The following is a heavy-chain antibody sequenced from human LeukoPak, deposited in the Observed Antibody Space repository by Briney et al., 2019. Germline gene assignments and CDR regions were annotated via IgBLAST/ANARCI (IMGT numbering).Heavy chain of an antibody. CDR3: ARDRWLVTMVRGVIIDY. D-gene: IGHD3-10*01. CDR1: GYTFTGYY. V-gene: IGHV1-2*06. CDR2: INPNSGGT. J-gene: IGHJ4*02. Sequence: ASVKVSCKASGYTFTGYYMHWVRQAPGQGLEWMGRINPNSGGTNYAQKFQGRVTMTRDTSISTAYMEMSRLRSDDTAVYYCARDRWLVTMVRGVIIDYWRQGTLVTVSS.